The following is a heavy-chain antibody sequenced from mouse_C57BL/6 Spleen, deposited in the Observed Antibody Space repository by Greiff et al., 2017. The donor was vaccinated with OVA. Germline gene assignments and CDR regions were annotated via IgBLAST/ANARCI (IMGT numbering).Heavy chain of an antibody. J-gene: IGHJ1*03. Sequence: EVPLVESGGDLVKSGGSLKLSCAASGFTFSSYGMSWVRQTPGKRLEWVATISSGGSYTYYPDSVKGRFTISRDNAKNTLYLQMSSLKSEDTAMYYCSRQEEVYYYGIMYFDVWGTGTTVCFSS. CDR1: GFTFSSYG. V-gene: IGHV5-6*01. D-gene: IGHD1-1*01. CDR3: SRQEEVYYYGIMYFDV. CDR2: ISSGGSYT.